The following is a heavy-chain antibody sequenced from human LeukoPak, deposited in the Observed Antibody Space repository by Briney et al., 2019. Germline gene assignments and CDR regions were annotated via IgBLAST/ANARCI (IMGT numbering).Heavy chain of an antibody. J-gene: IGHJ4*02. CDR3: AKDPPGVGATTNRPDDY. CDR2: ISGSGGST. V-gene: IGHV3-23*01. Sequence: PGGSLRLSCADSGFTFSSSAMSWVRQAPGKGLEWVSAISGSGGSTYYADSVKGRFTISRDNSKNTLYLQMNSLRAEDTAVYYCAKDPPGVGATTNRPDDYWGQGTLVTVSS. CDR1: GFTFSSSA. D-gene: IGHD1-26*01.